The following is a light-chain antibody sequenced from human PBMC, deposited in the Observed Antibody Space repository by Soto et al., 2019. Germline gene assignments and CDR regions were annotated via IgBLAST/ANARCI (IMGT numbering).Light chain of an antibody. J-gene: IGLJ1*01. Sequence: QSVLTQPPSVSGAPGQRFTFPCTGRTSNIGAGYDVHWYQQLPGTAPKLLIYDNFNRPSGVPDRFSGSKSGTSASLAITGLQAEDEADYYCQSYDSSLSGYVFGTGTKVTVL. CDR2: DNF. CDR3: QSYDSSLSGYV. V-gene: IGLV1-40*01. CDR1: TSNIGAGYD.